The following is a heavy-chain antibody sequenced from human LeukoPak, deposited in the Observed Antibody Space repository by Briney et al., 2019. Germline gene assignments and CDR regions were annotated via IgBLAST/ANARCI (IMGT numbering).Heavy chain of an antibody. CDR3: ARHPIAAGGAYNWFDP. D-gene: IGHD6-13*01. J-gene: IGHJ5*02. Sequence: GESLKISCQGSGYGSGYSFTSHWIAWVRQMPGKGLEWMGIIYPRDSNTIYSPSFQGQVTISVDTSINTAYLQWISLKASDTAMYYCARHPIAAGGAYNWFDPWGQGTLVTVSS. CDR1: GYSFTSHW. V-gene: IGHV5-51*01. CDR2: IYPRDSNT.